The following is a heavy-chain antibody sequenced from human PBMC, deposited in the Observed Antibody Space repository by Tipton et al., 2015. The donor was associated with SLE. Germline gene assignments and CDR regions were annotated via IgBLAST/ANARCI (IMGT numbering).Heavy chain of an antibody. D-gene: IGHD4-17*01. V-gene: IGHV4-34*01. J-gene: IGHJ6*02. CDR1: GGSFSGYY. CDR2: INHSGST. Sequence: TLSLTCAVYGGSFSGYYWSWIRQPPGKGLEWIGEINHSGSTNYNPSLKSRVTISVDTSKNQFSLKLSSVTAADTAVYYCARHYDYYYYGMDVWGQGTTVTVSS. CDR3: ARHYDYYYYGMDV.